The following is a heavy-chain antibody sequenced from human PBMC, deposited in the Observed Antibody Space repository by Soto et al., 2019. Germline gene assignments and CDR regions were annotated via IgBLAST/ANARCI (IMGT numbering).Heavy chain of an antibody. CDR3: AKDRSSAGTGNDYYYYGMDV. D-gene: IGHD6-13*01. J-gene: IGHJ6*02. CDR2: ISYDGSNK. Sequence: VQLVESGGGVVQPGRSLRLSCAASGFTFSSYGMHWVRQAPGKGLEWVAVISYDGSNKYYADSVKGRFTISRDNSKNTLYLQMNSLRAEDTAVYYCAKDRSSAGTGNDYYYYGMDVWGQGTTVTVSS. V-gene: IGHV3-30*18. CDR1: GFTFSSYG.